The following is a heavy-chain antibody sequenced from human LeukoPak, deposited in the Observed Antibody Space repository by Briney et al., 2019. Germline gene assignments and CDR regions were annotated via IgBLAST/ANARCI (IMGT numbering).Heavy chain of an antibody. Sequence: SVKVSCKASGGTFRSSAITWVRQAPGQRFEWLGQISPIFGIADYAQKFQGRLTITPDESTSTAYLELSGLRFADTALYSCAKTGVEYASSSGVLDSWGQGTLVTVSS. CDR1: GGTFRSSA. CDR3: AKTGVEYASSSGVLDS. V-gene: IGHV1-69*01. CDR2: ISPIFGIA. J-gene: IGHJ4*02. D-gene: IGHD6-6*01.